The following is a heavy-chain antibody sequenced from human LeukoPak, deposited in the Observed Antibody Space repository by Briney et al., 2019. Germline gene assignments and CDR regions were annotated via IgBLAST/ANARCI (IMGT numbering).Heavy chain of an antibody. V-gene: IGHV4-39*07. CDR2: IFYSGST. D-gene: IGHD1-26*01. Sequence: SETLSLTCTVSSGSISTSNYYWGWVRQPPGKALEWIGNIFYSGSTYYSPSLKSRVTISLDTSRNQFSLNLTSVTAADTAVYYCARSGGTWSYNYWGQGTLVTVSS. CDR3: ARSGGTWSYNY. J-gene: IGHJ4*02. CDR1: SGSISTSNYY.